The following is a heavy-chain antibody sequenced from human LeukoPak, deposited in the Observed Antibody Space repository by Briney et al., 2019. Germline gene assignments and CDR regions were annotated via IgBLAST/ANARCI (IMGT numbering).Heavy chain of an antibody. Sequence: GGSLRLSCAASGFTFSSYEMNSVRQAPGKGLEWVSYISSSGSTIYYADSVKGRFTISRDNAKSSLYLQMNSLRAEDTAVYYCLAGYDILTGYYDAYYYYGMDVWGKGTTVTVSS. CDR3: LAGYDILTGYYDAYYYYGMDV. CDR2: ISSSGSTI. J-gene: IGHJ6*04. V-gene: IGHV3-48*03. D-gene: IGHD3-9*01. CDR1: GFTFSSYE.